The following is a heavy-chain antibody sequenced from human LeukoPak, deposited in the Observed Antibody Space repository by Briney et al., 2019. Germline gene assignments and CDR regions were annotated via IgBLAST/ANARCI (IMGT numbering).Heavy chain of an antibody. CDR1: GGSFSAYY. D-gene: IGHD6-6*01. J-gene: IGHJ4*02. CDR2: IYHSGTT. V-gene: IGHV4-34*01. Sequence: SETLSLTCAVYGGSFSAYYWSWIRQPPGKGLEWIGEIYHSGTTNYNSSLKSRVTISVDKSKNQFSLRLTSVTAADTAVYYCAKDLGSSRPRGDCWGQGTLVTVSS. CDR3: AKDLGSSRPRGDC.